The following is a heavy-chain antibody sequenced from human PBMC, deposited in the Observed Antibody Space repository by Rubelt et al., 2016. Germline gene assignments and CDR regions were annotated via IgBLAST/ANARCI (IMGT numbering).Heavy chain of an antibody. CDR2: ISWNSGSI. J-gene: IGHJ4*02. CDR3: AGDRAFVSSSSGVFDY. V-gene: IGHV3-9*01. CDR1: GFTFDDYA. Sequence: EVQLVESGGGLVQPGGSLRLSCAASGFTFDDYAMHWVRQAPGKGLEWVSGISWNSGSIGYADSVKGRFTISRDNSKNTLYLQMNSLRAEDTAVYYCAGDRAFVSSSSGVFDYWGQGTLVTVSS. D-gene: IGHD6-6*01.